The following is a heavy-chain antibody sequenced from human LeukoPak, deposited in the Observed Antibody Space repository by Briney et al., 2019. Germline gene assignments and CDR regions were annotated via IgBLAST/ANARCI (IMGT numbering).Heavy chain of an antibody. CDR1: GFTFRSYA. CDR2: ISWDGTIK. J-gene: IGHJ4*02. CDR3: AKARQKYYYDSSGYQFDY. Sequence: PGGSLRLSCAASGFTFRSYAIHWVRQAPGKGLEWVAFISWDGTIKYYADSVKGRFTISRDNSKNTLYLQMNSLRAEDTAVYYCAKARQKYYYDSSGYQFDYWGQGTLVTVSS. V-gene: IGHV3-30-3*01. D-gene: IGHD3-22*01.